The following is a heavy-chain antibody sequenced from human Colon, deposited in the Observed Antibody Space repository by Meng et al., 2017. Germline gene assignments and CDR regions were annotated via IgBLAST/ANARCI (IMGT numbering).Heavy chain of an antibody. CDR3: ARGYRGSTYFAY. CDR1: GYSVTTTPSS. CDR2: IYDNGYT. Sequence: QLQLQESGSRLVKPSQTLSLTCAVSGYSVTTTPSSWSWIRQSPGKGLEWIGNIYDNGYTYYRPSLRSRVTISVDRSNNQFSLNLNSVTAADPAVYFCARGYRGSTYFAYWGQGILVTVSS. J-gene: IGHJ4*02. D-gene: IGHD3-16*01. V-gene: IGHV4-30-2*06.